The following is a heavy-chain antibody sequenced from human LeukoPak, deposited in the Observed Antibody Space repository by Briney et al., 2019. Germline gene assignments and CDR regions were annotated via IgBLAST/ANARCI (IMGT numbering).Heavy chain of an antibody. CDR1: GFTFSNYW. CDR2: INSDGRST. D-gene: IGHD2-15*01. CDR3: ARGDFCSGGSCYSSLWFFDL. Sequence: PGGSLRLSCAASGFTFSNYWMHWVRQAPGKGLVWVSRINSDGRSTKYADSVKGRFAISRDNAKNSLYLQMNSLRAEDTAVYYCARGDFCSGGSCYSSLWFFDLWGRGTLVTVSS. J-gene: IGHJ2*01. V-gene: IGHV3-74*01.